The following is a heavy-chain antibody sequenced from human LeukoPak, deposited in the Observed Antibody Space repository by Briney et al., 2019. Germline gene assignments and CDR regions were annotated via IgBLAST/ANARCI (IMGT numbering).Heavy chain of an antibody. D-gene: IGHD2-15*01. CDR1: GYTFTGYY. CDR3: EAVAATPDPHYFDY. J-gene: IGHJ4*02. V-gene: IGHV1-2*02. CDR2: INPNSGGT. Sequence: SVKVSCKASGYTFTGYYMHWVRQAPGQGLEWMGWINPNSGGTNYAQKFQGRVTMTRDTSISTAYMELSRLRSDDTAVYYCEAVAATPDPHYFDYWGQGTLVTVSS.